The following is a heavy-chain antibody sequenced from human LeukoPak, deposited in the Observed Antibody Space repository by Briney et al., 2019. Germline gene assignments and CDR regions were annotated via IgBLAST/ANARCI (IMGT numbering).Heavy chain of an antibody. D-gene: IGHD5-24*01. CDR3: AKDIGDD. CDR2: ISWNSGSI. V-gene: IGHV3-9*01. CDR1: GFTFSSYA. J-gene: IGHJ4*02. Sequence: GGSLRLSCAASGFTFSSYAMSWVRQAPGKGLEWVSGISWNSGSIGYADSVKGRSTISRDNAKNSLYLQMNSLRAEDTALYYCAKDIGDDWGQGTLVTVSS.